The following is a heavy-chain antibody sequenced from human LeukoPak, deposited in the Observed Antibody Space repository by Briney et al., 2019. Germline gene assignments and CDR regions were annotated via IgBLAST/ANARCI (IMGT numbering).Heavy chain of an antibody. Sequence: GGSLRLSCAASGFTFDDYGMSWVRQVPGKGLVCVSAISADGSGTNYVDSVKGRFTISRDNAKNTLYLQMNSLRVEDTALYYCVRGTTAWNGFDYWGQGTLVTVSS. V-gene: IGHV3-20*04. CDR1: GFTFDDYG. CDR3: VRGTTAWNGFDY. D-gene: IGHD1-1*01. J-gene: IGHJ4*02. CDR2: ISADGSGT.